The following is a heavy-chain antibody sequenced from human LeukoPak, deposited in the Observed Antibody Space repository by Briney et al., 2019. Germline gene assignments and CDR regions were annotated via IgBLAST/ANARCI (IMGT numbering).Heavy chain of an antibody. V-gene: IGHV4-59*01. CDR1: GGSISSYY. CDR2: IYYSGST. CDR3: ARERSSWYDGDAFDI. Sequence: SETLSLTCTVSGGSISSYYWSWIRQPPGKGLEWIGYIYYSGSTNYNPSLKSRVTILLDTSMNHFSLKLSSVTAADTAVYYCARERSSWYDGDAFDIWGQGTMVTVSS. D-gene: IGHD6-13*01. J-gene: IGHJ3*02.